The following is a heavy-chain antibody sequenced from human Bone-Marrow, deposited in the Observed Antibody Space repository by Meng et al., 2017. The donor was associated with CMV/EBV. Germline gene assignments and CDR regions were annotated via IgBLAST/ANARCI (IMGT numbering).Heavy chain of an antibody. J-gene: IGHJ5*02. CDR3: ARDHVRSSLFDP. CDR1: GFTFSDYY. CDR2: ISSSGSTI. V-gene: IGHV3-11*01. D-gene: IGHD6-6*01. Sequence: GESLKISWAASGFTFSDYYMSWIRQAPGKGLEWVSYISSSGSTIYYADSVKGRFTISRDNAKNSLYLQMNSLRAEDTAVYYCARDHVRSSLFDPWGQGTLVTVFS.